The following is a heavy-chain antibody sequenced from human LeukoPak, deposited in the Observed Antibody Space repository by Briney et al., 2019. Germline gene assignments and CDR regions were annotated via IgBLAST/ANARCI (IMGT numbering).Heavy chain of an antibody. Sequence: PGGSLRLSCAASGFTFSGSEIHWVRQGSGKGLERVGRIRSKANNYATAYAASVKGRFTISRDDSKNTAYLQMNSLKIEDTAVYYCTTVRDDFWGQGTLVTVSS. V-gene: IGHV3-73*01. CDR3: TTVRDDF. CDR1: GFTFSGSE. CDR2: IRSKANNYAT. J-gene: IGHJ4*02.